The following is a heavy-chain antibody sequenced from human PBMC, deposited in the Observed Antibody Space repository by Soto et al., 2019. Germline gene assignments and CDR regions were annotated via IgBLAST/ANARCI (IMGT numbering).Heavy chain of an antibody. V-gene: IGHV1-46*01. CDR2: INPSGGST. CDR3: ARDWEPQGTHGAFDY. Sequence: ASVKVSCKASGYTFTSYYMHWVRQAPGQGLEWMGIINPSGGSTSYAQKFQGRVTMTRDTSTSTVYMELSSLRSEDTAVYYCARDWEPQGTHGAFDYWGQGTLVTVSS. CDR1: GYTFTSYY. D-gene: IGHD1-26*01. J-gene: IGHJ4*02.